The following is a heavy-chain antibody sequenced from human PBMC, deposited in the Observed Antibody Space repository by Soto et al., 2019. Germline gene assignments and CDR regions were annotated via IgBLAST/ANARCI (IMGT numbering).Heavy chain of an antibody. J-gene: IGHJ4*02. CDR1: GFSLSTSGVG. D-gene: IGHD1-1*01. CDR3: AHIQGPLVDY. V-gene: IGHV2-5*02. CDR2: IYWDDDK. Sequence: QITLKESGPTLVKPTQTLTLTCTFSGFSLSTSGVGVGWIRQPPGKALEWLALIYWDDDKRYSPSLKNRLTIRKDTSKNQVVLTMTNMDPVDTATYYCAHIQGPLVDYWGQGTLVTVSS.